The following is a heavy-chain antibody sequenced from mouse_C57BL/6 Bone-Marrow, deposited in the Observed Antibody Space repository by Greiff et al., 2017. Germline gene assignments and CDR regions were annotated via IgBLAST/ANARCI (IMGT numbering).Heavy chain of an antibody. CDR1: GFNIKDDY. CDR2: IDPENGDT. D-gene: IGHD2-3*01. J-gene: IGHJ2*01. Sequence: VQLKESGAELVRPGASVKLSCTASGFNIKDDYMHWVKQRPEQGLEWIGWIDPENGDTEYASKFQGKATITADTSSNTAYLQLSSLTSEDTAVYYCTPYELDGYWGQGTTLTVSS. V-gene: IGHV14-4*01. CDR3: TPYELDGY.